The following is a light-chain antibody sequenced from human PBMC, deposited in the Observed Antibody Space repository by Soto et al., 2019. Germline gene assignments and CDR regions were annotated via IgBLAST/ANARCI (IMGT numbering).Light chain of an antibody. Sequence: LVFTHLPASLSCSPWQWSHFSSSSSQSVKTFLVWYQQRPGQAPRLLIHDASHRAAGIPARFSGSGFGTDFTLTISSLEPEDAAVYYCQQRSNWPPITFGQGTRLEIK. CDR2: DAS. CDR1: QSVKTF. V-gene: IGKV3-11*01. J-gene: IGKJ5*01. CDR3: QQRSNWPPIT.